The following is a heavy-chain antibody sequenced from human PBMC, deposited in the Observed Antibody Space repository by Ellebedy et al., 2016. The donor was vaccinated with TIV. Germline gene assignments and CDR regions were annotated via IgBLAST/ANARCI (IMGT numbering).Heavy chain of an antibody. D-gene: IGHD4-17*01. CDR3: ARRASYGDYAVQVNPWFDP. CDR2: IRQEGDEI. V-gene: IGHV3-7*01. CDR1: GFNFRSYW. Sequence: GESLKLSCAASGFNFRSYWMTWVRQAPGKGQAWVAKIRQEGDEIYYVESVKGRFTISRDNAKNSMFLQMNSLRVEDTAVYYCARRASYGDYAVQVNPWFDPWGQGTLVTVSS. J-gene: IGHJ5*02.